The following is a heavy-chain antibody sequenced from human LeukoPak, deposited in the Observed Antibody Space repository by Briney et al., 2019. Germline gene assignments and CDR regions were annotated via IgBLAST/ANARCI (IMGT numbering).Heavy chain of an antibody. CDR2: ISSSSSYI. Sequence: GGSLRLSCAASGFTFSSYSMNWVRQAPGKGLEWVSSISSSSSYIYYADSVKGRFTISRDNSKNTLYLQMNSLRAEDTAVYYCARDRSGIDYWGQGTLVTVSS. CDR1: GFTFSSYS. D-gene: IGHD1-26*01. CDR3: ARDRSGIDY. J-gene: IGHJ4*02. V-gene: IGHV3-21*01.